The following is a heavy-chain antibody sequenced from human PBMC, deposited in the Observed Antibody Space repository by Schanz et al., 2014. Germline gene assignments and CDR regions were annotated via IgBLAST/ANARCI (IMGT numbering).Heavy chain of an antibody. CDR3: AREAKWGQWYFDL. J-gene: IGHJ2*01. V-gene: IGHV3-30*03. Sequence: VQLVESGGSVAQPGRSLRLSCAGSGFISDYGMHWLRQAPGRGLEWVAVVGDTETTKFYADSVKGRLTVSRDNSENTVYLEFHSLRSEDTALYYCAREAKWGQWYFDLWGRGSLVTVSS. D-gene: IGHD1-26*01. CDR2: VGDTETTK. CDR1: GFISDYG.